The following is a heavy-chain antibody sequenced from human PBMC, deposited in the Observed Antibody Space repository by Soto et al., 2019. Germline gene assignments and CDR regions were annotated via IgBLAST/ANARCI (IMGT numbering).Heavy chain of an antibody. CDR2: INHSGST. J-gene: IGHJ6*02. CDR1: GGSFSGYY. CDR3: AGGYGDYEYYYYGMDV. D-gene: IGHD4-17*01. V-gene: IGHV4-34*01. Sequence: ETLSLTCAVYGGSFSGYYWSWIRQPPGKGLEWIGEINHSGSTNYNPSLKSRVTISVDTSKNQFSLKLSSVTAADTAVYYCAGGYGDYEYYYYGMDVWGQGTTVTVSS.